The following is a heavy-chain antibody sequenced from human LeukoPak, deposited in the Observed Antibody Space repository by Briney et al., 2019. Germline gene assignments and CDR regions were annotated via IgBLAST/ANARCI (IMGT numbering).Heavy chain of an antibody. J-gene: IGHJ4*02. Sequence: GGSLRLSCAASGFTFSSYGMSWVRQAPGKGLEWVSSISSSSSYIYYADSVKGRFTISRDNAKNSLYLQMNSLTAEDSAVYYCASRRGSNRPFDYWGQGTLVTVSS. CDR2: ISSSSSYI. CDR1: GFTFSSYG. CDR3: ASRRGSNRPFDY. D-gene: IGHD1-26*01. V-gene: IGHV3-21*01.